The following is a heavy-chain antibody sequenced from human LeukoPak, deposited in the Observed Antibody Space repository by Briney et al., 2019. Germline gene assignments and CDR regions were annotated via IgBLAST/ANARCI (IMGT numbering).Heavy chain of an antibody. CDR3: ASWNGGVDKDAFDI. CDR1: GGSFSGYY. J-gene: IGHJ3*02. CDR2: INHSGST. V-gene: IGHV4-34*01. D-gene: IGHD3-16*01. Sequence: SETLSLTCAVYGGSFSGYYWSWIRQPPGKGLEWIGEINHSGSTNYNPSLKSRVTISVDTSKNQFSLKLNSVTAADTAVYYCASWNGGVDKDAFDIWGQGTMVTVSS.